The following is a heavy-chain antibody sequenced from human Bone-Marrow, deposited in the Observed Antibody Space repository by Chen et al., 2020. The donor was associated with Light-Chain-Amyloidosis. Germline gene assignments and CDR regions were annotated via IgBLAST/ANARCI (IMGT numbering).Heavy chain of an antibody. CDR1: GFSVSSIY. CDR3: AGGSRAAGGVGSGYCDS. J-gene: IGHJ4*02. V-gene: IGHV3-53*02. CDR2: IYNDADGSR. Sequence: DVQLVETGGGLIRPGGSLRLSCAVSGFSVSSIYMNWVRQAPGKAPEWVAVIYNDADGSRHYPDSVRGRFAISSDTSKNSIYLQMNSLRPEDTAIYYCAGGSRAAGGVGSGYCDSWGQGIRVTVSS. D-gene: IGHD2-8*02.